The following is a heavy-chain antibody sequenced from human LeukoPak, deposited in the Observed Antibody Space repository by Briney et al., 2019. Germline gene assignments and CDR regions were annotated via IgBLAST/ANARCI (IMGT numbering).Heavy chain of an antibody. V-gene: IGHV6-1*01. CDR2: TYYRSKWYN. CDR3: ARDVGATGWHTFDY. Sequence: KTSQTLSLTCAISGDSVSSNNGAWNWIRQSPSRGLEWLGRTYYRSKWYNDYAGSFISRITISPDTSRNQFSLQLDSVTPEDTAVNYCARDVGATGWHTFDYWGQGTLVTVSS. CDR1: GDSVSSNNGA. J-gene: IGHJ4*02. D-gene: IGHD3-9*01.